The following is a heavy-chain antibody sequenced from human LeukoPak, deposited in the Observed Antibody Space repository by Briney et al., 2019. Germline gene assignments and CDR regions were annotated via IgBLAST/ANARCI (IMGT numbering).Heavy chain of an antibody. CDR3: AREGYYDSSGYYYVGWFDP. Sequence: ASVKVSCKASGYSFSGHYIHWVRQAPGQGLEWMGQINPNSAASHYAQKFQDRVTMTSDTSINMAYMELRSLRSEDTAVYYCAREGYYDSSGYYYVGWFDPWGQGTLVTVSS. J-gene: IGHJ5*02. CDR1: GYSFSGHY. D-gene: IGHD3-22*01. V-gene: IGHV1-2*06. CDR2: INPNSAAS.